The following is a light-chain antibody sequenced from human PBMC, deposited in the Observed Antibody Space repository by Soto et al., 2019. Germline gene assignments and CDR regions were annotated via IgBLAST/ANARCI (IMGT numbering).Light chain of an antibody. CDR3: QQRNMWTRT. CDR1: QNIDSD. Sequence: EIVLTQSPATLSLSPGERATLSCRASQNIDSDLAWYQQRPGQPPRLLIYDASNRAPGIPARFGGSGSGADFTLSISRLETEDFAVYHCQQRNMWTRTFGQGTKVEIK. CDR2: DAS. J-gene: IGKJ1*01. V-gene: IGKV3-11*01.